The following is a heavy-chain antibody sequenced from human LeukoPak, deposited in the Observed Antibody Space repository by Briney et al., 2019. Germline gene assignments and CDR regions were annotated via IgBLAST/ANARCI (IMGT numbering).Heavy chain of an antibody. V-gene: IGHV3-23*01. CDR3: AKGAASRGYTYVAN. CDR1: AFTFSPYA. Sequence: GGSLRLFCAASAFTFSPYAMIWVRQAPGKGLELVSSVSGGGGSTYYADSVKGRFTISRDNSNNTLYLQMNSPRAEDTAVYYCAKGAASRGYTYVANWGQGTLVTVSS. CDR2: VSGGGGST. J-gene: IGHJ4*02. D-gene: IGHD5-18*01.